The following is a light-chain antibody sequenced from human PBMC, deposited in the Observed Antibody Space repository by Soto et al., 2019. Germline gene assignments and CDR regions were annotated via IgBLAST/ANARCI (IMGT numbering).Light chain of an antibody. CDR1: LNVATN. Sequence: TVMTQSPATLSMSPGDRAALSCRASLNVATNMAWYQQKPGQAPRLLIYGASIRATGVPARFTVSGSGTEFTLTINSLQSEDVAVYYCHQYNTGLRTFGRGTRVEV. CDR3: HQYNTGLRT. J-gene: IGKJ1*01. V-gene: IGKV3-15*01. CDR2: GAS.